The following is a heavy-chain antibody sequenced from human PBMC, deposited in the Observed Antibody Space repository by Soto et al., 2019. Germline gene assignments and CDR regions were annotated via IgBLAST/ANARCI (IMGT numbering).Heavy chain of an antibody. Sequence: SETLSLTCTVSSDSDSTYYWCWLQQPAGMGLEWIGRIFISGNTNYIPTRKSRVTMSVDTSKGQFSLNLPSVTAADTAVYFCARSGGTYNFDSWGQGILVTVSS. CDR3: ARSGGTYNFDS. V-gene: IGHV4-4*07. J-gene: IGHJ4*02. D-gene: IGHD1-1*01. CDR2: IFISGNT. CDR1: SDSDSTYY.